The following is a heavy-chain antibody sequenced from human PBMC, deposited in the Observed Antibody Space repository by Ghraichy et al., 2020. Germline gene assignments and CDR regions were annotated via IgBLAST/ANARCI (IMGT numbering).Heavy chain of an antibody. CDR1: GYTFTGYY. CDR2: INPNSGGT. V-gene: IGHV1-2*02. D-gene: IGHD4-17*01. CDR3: ARDPSGDHSLYYYYYYGMDV. Sequence: ASVKVSCKASGYTFTGYYMHWVRQAPGQGLEWMGWINPNSGGTNYAQKFQGRVTMTRDTSISTAYMELSRLRSDDTAVYYCARDPSGDHSLYYYYYYGMDVWGQGTTVTVSS. J-gene: IGHJ6*02.